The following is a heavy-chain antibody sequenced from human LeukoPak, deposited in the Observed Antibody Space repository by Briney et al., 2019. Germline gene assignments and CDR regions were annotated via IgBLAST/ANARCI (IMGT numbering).Heavy chain of an antibody. D-gene: IGHD1-7*01. V-gene: IGHV6-1*01. J-gene: IGHJ5*02. CDR3: ARDGAPKLELPRWFDP. CDR1: GDSVSSNSAA. Sequence: SQTLSLTCAISGDSVSSNSAAWNWIRQSPSRGLEWLGRTYYYKSKWYTDYAVSVKSRITINPDTSKNQSSLHLNSVTPEDSAVYYCARDGAPKLELPRWFDPWGQGTLVTVSS. CDR2: TYYYKSKWYT.